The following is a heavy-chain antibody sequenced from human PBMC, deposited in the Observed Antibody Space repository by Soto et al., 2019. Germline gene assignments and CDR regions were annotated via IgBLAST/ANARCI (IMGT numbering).Heavy chain of an antibody. Sequence: QVQLQESGPGLVKPSQTLSLTCTVSGGSISSGGYYWSWIRQNPEKGLEWIGFIYYTGSTDYNPSLKSRVTTSVDMSQNQFSLKLSSVTAADTAVYYCARGVGRGWFDPWGQGTLVSVSS. J-gene: IGHJ5*02. CDR1: GGSISSGGYY. CDR2: IYYTGST. V-gene: IGHV4-31*03. CDR3: ARGVGRGWFDP.